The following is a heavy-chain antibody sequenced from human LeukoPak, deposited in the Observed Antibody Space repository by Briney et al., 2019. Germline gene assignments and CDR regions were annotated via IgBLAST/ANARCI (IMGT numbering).Heavy chain of an antibody. Sequence: SETLSLTCTVSGGSISSSSYYWGWIRQPPGKGLEWIGSIYYSGSTYYNPSLKSRVTISVDTSKNQFSLKLSSVTAADTAVYYCARSIAAAGTAFREPYYYYYGMDVWGQGTTVTVSS. V-gene: IGHV4-39*01. CDR2: IYYSGST. CDR1: GGSISSSSYY. CDR3: ARSIAAAGTAFREPYYYYYGMDV. D-gene: IGHD6-13*01. J-gene: IGHJ6*02.